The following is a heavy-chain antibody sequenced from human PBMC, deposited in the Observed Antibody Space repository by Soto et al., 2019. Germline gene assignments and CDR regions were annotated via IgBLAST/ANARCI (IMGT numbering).Heavy chain of an antibody. CDR2: MYYSGTT. CDR3: AVVDSTGNWFDP. Sequence: PSETLSLTCTVSGGSISSSDFYWGWLRQPPGKGLDFIGSMYYSGTTYYNPSLKNRITISVDTSKNQFSLKLISVTAAVTAVYYCAVVDSTGNWFDPWGQGALVTVSS. D-gene: IGHD3-22*01. CDR1: GGSISSSDFY. J-gene: IGHJ5*02. V-gene: IGHV4-39*01.